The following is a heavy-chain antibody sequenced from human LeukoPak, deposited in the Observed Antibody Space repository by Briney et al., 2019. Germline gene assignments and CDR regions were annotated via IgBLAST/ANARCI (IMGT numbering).Heavy chain of an antibody. CDR2: INHSGSI. J-gene: IGHJ4*02. CDR3: ARQLWFGEFNFDY. V-gene: IGHV4-34*01. D-gene: IGHD3-10*01. CDR1: GGSLSGYY. Sequence: KPSDTLSLTCTVYGGSLSGYYWSWIRQPPGRGLEWIGEINHSGSINYNPSLKSRVTISVDTSKNQFSLKLSSVTAADTAVYYCARQLWFGEFNFDYWGQGTLVTVSS.